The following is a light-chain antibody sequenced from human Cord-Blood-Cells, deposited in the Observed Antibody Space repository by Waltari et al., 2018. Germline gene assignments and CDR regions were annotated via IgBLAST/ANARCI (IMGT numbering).Light chain of an antibody. Sequence: SSVLTQPHSLSLAPGDTARITCGGNTTGSKSMHCYQQKPGHAPVLVIYNDSDRASRRPVRDSRSHTGKTATLTLRTGEAGDEAEYYCDVCDSSSVHWVFGGGTKLTVL. CDR2: NDS. V-gene: IGLV3-21*04. CDR3: DVCDSSSVHWV. CDR1: TTGSKS. J-gene: IGLJ3*02.